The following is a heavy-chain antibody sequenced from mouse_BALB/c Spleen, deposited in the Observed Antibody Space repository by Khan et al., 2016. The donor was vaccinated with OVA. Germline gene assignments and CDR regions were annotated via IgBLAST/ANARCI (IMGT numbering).Heavy chain of an antibody. Sequence: EVELVESGGDLVKPEGSLKLSCAASGFTFSTYGMSWVRQTPDKRLEWVATISSGGSYTYYPDSVQGRFTISRDNAKNPLYLQMNSLKSEDTAMFYCARLAYYYDSEGFAYWGQGTLVTVSA. D-gene: IGHD1-1*01. CDR2: ISSGGSYT. CDR1: GFTFSTYG. J-gene: IGHJ3*01. V-gene: IGHV5-6*01. CDR3: ARLAYYYDSEGFAY.